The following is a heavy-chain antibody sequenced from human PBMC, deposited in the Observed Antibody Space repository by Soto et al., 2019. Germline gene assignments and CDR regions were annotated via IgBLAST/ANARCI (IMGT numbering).Heavy chain of an antibody. CDR1: GYTFASYW. CDR2: IYPGDSDT. J-gene: IGHJ3*02. CDR3: AIPYYYGSGSFQFMAFDI. V-gene: IGHV5-51*01. D-gene: IGHD3-10*01. Sequence: PGESLKISCKGSGYTFASYWIGWVRQMPGKGLEWMGIIYPGDSDTRYSPSFQGQVTISADKSISTAYLQWSSLKAPDTAMYYCAIPYYYGSGSFQFMAFDIWGQGTKVTVSS.